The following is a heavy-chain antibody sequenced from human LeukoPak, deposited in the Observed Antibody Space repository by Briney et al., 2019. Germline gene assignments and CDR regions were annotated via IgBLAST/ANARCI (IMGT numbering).Heavy chain of an antibody. Sequence: PSETLSLTCTVSGGSIRSSSYYWGWIRQPPGRGREWIGRIYYGGSTYYNPSLKSRVTISVDTSKNQFSLKLSSVTAADTAVYYCARVYKNNWYSLLVWGQGTLVTVSS. CDR1: GGSIRSSSYY. CDR3: ARVYKNNWYSLLV. J-gene: IGHJ4*02. D-gene: IGHD1-7*01. CDR2: IYYGGST. V-gene: IGHV4-39*07.